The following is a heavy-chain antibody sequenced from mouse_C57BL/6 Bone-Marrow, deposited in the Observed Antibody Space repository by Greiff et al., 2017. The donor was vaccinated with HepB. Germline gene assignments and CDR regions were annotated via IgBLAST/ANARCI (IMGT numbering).Heavy chain of an antibody. V-gene: IGHV1-54*01. CDR2: INPGSGGT. CDR1: GYSFTNYL. CDR3: AREPPWFAY. Sequence: QVQLQQSGAELVRPGTSVKVSCKASGYSFTNYLIEWVKQRPGQGLEWIGVINPGSGGTNYNEKFKGKATLTADKSSSTAYMQLSSLTSEDSAVYYCAREPPWFAYWGQGTLVTVSA. J-gene: IGHJ3*01.